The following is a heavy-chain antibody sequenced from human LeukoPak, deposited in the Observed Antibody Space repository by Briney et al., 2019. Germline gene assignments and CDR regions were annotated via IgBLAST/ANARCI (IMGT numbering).Heavy chain of an antibody. V-gene: IGHV3-15*01. CDR2: IKSETDGGTT. Sequence: GGSLRLSCGASGFTFSNAWMSWVRQAPGKGLEWVGRIKSETDGGTTDYAAPVKGRFTISRDDSKSTLYLQMNSLKTEDTAVYYCSGCSSTSCSSLYMDVWGKGTTVTVSS. J-gene: IGHJ6*03. D-gene: IGHD2-2*01. CDR1: GFTFSNAW. CDR3: SGCSSTSCSSLYMDV.